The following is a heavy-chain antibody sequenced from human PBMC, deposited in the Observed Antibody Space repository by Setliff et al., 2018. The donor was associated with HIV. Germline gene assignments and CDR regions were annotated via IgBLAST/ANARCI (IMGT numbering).Heavy chain of an antibody. CDR1: GYIFLGYD. V-gene: IGHV1-18*04. D-gene: IGHD3-16*02. Sequence: ASVKVSCKASGYIFLGYDISWVRQAPGQGLEWMGWIDVNKGNTNYAEKFQGRVTLTTDTSTNTAYMEVRGLTSDDTAVYYCVRDGIIRTTRVFDYWGQGTLVTVSS. J-gene: IGHJ4*02. CDR2: IDVNKGNT. CDR3: VRDGIIRTTRVFDY.